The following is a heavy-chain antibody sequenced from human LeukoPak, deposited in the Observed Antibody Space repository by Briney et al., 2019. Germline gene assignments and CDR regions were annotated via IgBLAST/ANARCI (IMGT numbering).Heavy chain of an antibody. CDR1: GFVFSDFG. Sequence: PGGSLRLSCAASGFVFSDFGMHWVRQAPGKWLEWVAFMPFDGSNAYYSDSAKGRFTISRDNSKNTLYLQTKSLRTEDTAVYYCAKDRVMSKGLGDWGQGTLVTVSP. J-gene: IGHJ4*02. CDR2: MPFDGSNA. CDR3: AKDRVMSKGLGD. D-gene: IGHD3-10*01. V-gene: IGHV3-30*02.